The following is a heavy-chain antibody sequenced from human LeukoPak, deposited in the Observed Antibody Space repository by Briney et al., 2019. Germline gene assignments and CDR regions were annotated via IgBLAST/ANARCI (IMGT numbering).Heavy chain of an antibody. V-gene: IGHV1-2*02. J-gene: IGHJ4*02. CDR2: INPNSGGT. Sequence: EASVKVSCKASGYTFTGYYMHWVRQAPGQGLEWMGWINPNSGGTNYAQKFQGRVTMTRDTSISTAYMELSRLRSDDTAVYFCARDGEMATIEVLDYWGQGTLVTVSS. CDR1: GYTFTGYY. D-gene: IGHD5-24*01. CDR3: ARDGEMATIEVLDY.